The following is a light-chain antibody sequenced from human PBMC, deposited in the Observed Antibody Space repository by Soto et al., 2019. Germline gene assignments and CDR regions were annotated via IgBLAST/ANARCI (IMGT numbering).Light chain of an antibody. V-gene: IGKV1-39*01. CDR2: AAS. Sequence: DIQMTQSPSSLSASVGDRVTITCRASQSISSYLNWYQQKPGKAPKLLIYAASSLQSGVPSRFSGSGSGTDFTLAFSSLQPEDFATYSCQRGYSTPRTFGGGTKRESK. J-gene: IGKJ2*01. CDR3: QRGYSTPRT. CDR1: QSISSY.